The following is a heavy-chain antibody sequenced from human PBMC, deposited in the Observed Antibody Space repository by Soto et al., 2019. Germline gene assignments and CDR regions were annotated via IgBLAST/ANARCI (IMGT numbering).Heavy chain of an antibody. CDR2: IYHSGST. V-gene: IGHV4-30-2*06. CDR3: ARVVLGTIREWPAYFDY. J-gene: IGHJ4*02. CDR1: GDTVNNGDYF. D-gene: IGHD3-3*01. Sequence: SETLSLTCTVSGDTVNNGDYFWSWIRQSPGKGLEWLGYIYHSGSTNYNPSLKSRVTISVDKSKNQFSLKLSSVTAAGTAVYYCARVVLGTIREWPAYFDYWGQGTLVTVSS.